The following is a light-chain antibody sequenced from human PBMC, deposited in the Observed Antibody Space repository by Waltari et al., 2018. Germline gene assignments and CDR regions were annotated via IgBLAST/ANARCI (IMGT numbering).Light chain of an antibody. CDR2: EVT. CDR3: SSYAGSNKYVL. Sequence: QSALTQPPSASGSPGQSVTISCTGTSSAVGGYKPVSWYQQHPGKAPKLMIYEVTKRPSGVPDRFSGSKSGNTASLTVSGLQAEDEAGYYCSSYAGSNKYVLFGGGTKLTVL. J-gene: IGLJ2*01. CDR1: SSAVGGYKP. V-gene: IGLV2-8*01.